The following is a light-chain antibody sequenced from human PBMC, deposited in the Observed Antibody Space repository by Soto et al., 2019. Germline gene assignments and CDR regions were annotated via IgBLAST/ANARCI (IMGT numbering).Light chain of an antibody. V-gene: IGKV3-15*01. CDR1: QSVSSN. CDR2: GAS. J-gene: IGKJ4*01. CDR3: QQYNNWPLT. Sequence: EIVMTQSPATLSVSPGERATLSCRASQSVSSNLAWYQQKPGQAPRLLIYGASTRATGIPARLSGSRSGTAFTLTISSLQSEDFAVYYCQQYNNWPLTFGGGTKVEIK.